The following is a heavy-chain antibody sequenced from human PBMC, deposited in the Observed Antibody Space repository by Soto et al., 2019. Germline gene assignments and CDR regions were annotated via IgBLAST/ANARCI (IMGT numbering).Heavy chain of an antibody. CDR3: ARDNLSVYCSGRSCGSGNFDY. V-gene: IGHV4-30-4*01. Sequence: PSETLSLTCTVPRGSIRNGDFYWSWIRQPPGKGLEWIGYIYYSGSTYYNPSLRSRVTISVDTSKDQFSLKLRSVTDADTAVYYCARDNLSVYCSGRSCGSGNFDYWGQGTLVTVSS. D-gene: IGHD2-15*01. J-gene: IGHJ4*02. CDR2: IYYSGST. CDR1: RGSIRNGDFY.